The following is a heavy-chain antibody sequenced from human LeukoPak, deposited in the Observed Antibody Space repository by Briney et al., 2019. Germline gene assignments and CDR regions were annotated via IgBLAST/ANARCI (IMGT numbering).Heavy chain of an antibody. CDR1: VGTFSSYD. J-gene: IGHJ2*01. V-gene: IGHV1-69*06. Sequence: GSSVTVSCKASVGTFSSYDISWVRQAPGQGLEWMGGIIPIFGTANYAQKFQGRVTITADKSTSTAYMELSSLRSEDTAVYYCARGLRSSGQNRYFYLWGRGTLVTVSS. CDR2: IIPIFGTA. D-gene: IGHD6-19*01. CDR3: ARGLRSSGQNRYFYL.